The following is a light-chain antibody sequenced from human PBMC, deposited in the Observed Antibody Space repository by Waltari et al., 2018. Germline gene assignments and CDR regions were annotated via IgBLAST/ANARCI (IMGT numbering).Light chain of an antibody. V-gene: IGKV3-20*01. J-gene: IGKJ1*01. CDR3: QHYESLPVT. CDR2: HAT. Sequence: ASQSFRIYLAWYQQKPGQAPGLLIYHATSRATGIPDRFSGSGSGTDLSLTISRLEPEDFAVYYCQHYESLPVTFGQGTKVEIK. CDR1: QSFRIY.